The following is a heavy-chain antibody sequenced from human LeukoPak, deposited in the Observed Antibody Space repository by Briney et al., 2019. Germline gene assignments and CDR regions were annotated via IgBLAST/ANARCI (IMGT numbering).Heavy chain of an antibody. CDR2: ISSSGSTI. CDR3: ARDRLVAPYYYYLDV. V-gene: IGHV3-11*01. J-gene: IGHJ6*03. CDR1: GFTFSDYY. D-gene: IGHD5-12*01. Sequence: PGGSLRLSCAASGFTFSDYYMSWIRQAPGKGLEWVSYISSSGSTIYYADSVKGRFTISRDNAKNSLYLQMNSLRAEDTAVYYCARDRLVAPYYYYLDVWGKGTTVTVSS.